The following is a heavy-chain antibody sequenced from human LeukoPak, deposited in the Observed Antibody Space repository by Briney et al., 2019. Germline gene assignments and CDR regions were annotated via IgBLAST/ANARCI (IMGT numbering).Heavy chain of an antibody. J-gene: IGHJ4*02. CDR2: IYYSGST. CDR1: GGSISSGDYY. D-gene: IGHD5-12*01. CDR3: ARDQAGVATIKGDY. V-gene: IGHV4-30-4*01. Sequence: SETLSLTCTVSGGSISSGDYYWSWIRQPPGKGLEWIGYIYYSGSTYYNPSLKSRVTISVDTSKNQFSLKLSSVTAADTAVYYCARDQAGVATIKGDYWGQGTLVTVSS.